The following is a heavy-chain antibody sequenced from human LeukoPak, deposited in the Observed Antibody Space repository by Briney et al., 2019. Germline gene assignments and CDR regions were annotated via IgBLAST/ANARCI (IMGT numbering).Heavy chain of an antibody. D-gene: IGHD3-16*01. J-gene: IGHJ5*02. Sequence: SETLSLTCAVYGGSFSGYYWSWIRQHPGKGLEWIGCIYYSGSTYYNPSLKSRVTISVDTSKNQFSLKLSSVTAADTAVYYCARDSLLTRTFDPWGQGTLVTVSS. CDR1: GGSFSGYY. CDR2: IYYSGST. V-gene: IGHV4-31*11. CDR3: ARDSLLTRTFDP.